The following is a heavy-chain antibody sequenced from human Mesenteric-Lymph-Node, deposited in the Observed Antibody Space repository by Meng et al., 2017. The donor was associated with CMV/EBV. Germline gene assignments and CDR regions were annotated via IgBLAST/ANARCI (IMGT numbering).Heavy chain of an antibody. V-gene: IGHV4-38-2*02. CDR1: GYSISSGYY. CDR3: AKDLFGFIDY. D-gene: IGHD3-16*01. Sequence: SETLSLTCTVSGYSISSGYYWGWIRQPPGKGLEWIGSIYHSGSTYYNPSLKSRVTISVDTSKNQFSLKLSSVTAADTAVYYCAKDLFGFIDYWGQGTLVTVSS. J-gene: IGHJ4*02. CDR2: IYHSGST.